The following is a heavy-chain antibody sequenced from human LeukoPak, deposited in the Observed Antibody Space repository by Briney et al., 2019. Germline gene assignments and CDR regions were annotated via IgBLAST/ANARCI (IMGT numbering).Heavy chain of an antibody. J-gene: IGHJ4*02. CDR1: GGSISSYY. V-gene: IGHV4-59*01. CDR3: ARDRGLGRPRLDY. Sequence: SETLSLTCTVSGGSISSYYWNWIRQPPGKGLEWIGYIYYSGSTKYNPSLKSRVTISVDTYKNQFPLKLSSVTAADTAVYNWARDRGLGRPRLDYWGQGTLVTVPS. D-gene: IGHD3-10*01. CDR2: IYYSGST.